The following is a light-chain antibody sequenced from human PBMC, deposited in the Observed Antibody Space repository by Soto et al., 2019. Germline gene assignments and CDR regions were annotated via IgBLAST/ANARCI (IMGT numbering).Light chain of an antibody. CDR3: QQYGSSPRT. J-gene: IGKJ1*01. Sequence: ERVMTQSPATLSVSPGERATLSCRASQSVGSNLAWYQQKPGQAPRPLIYGASNRATGIPDRFSGSGSGTDFTLTISRLEPEDFAVYYCQQYGSSPRTFGQGTKVDIK. CDR2: GAS. V-gene: IGKV3-20*01. CDR1: QSVGSN.